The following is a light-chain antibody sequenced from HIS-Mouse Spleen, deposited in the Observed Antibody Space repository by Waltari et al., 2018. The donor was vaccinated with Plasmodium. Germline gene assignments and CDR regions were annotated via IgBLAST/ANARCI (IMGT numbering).Light chain of an antibody. CDR3: QQYNNWPPYT. Sequence: DIVMTQSPATLSVSPGERATLSCRASQSVSSNLAWYQQKPGQAPRLLIYGAPTRATGIPARFSGSGSGTEFTLTISSMQSEDYAVYYCQQYNNWPPYTFGQGTKLESK. V-gene: IGKV3-15*01. J-gene: IGKJ2*01. CDR2: GAP. CDR1: QSVSSN.